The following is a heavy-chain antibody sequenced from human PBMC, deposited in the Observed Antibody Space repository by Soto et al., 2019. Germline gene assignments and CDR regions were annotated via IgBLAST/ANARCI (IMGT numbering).Heavy chain of an antibody. J-gene: IGHJ4*02. CDR1: GFTFTSSA. CDR2: IVVGSGNA. Sequence: SVKVSCKASGFTFTSSAMQWVRQARGQRLEWIGWIVVGSGNANYAQKFQERVTITRDMSTSTAYMELSSLRSEDTAVYYCAALTYYDFWSGYYTFDYWGQGTLVTVSS. CDR3: AALTYYDFWSGYYTFDY. V-gene: IGHV1-58*02. D-gene: IGHD3-3*01.